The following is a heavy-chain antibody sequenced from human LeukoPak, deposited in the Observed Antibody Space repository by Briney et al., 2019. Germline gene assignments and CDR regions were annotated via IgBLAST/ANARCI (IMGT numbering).Heavy chain of an antibody. V-gene: IGHV4-39*01. CDR2: VYYSGST. CDR3: AARGSMVRGVIV. Sequence: PSETLSLTCTVSGGSVSSGSYYWSWIRQPPGKGLEWIGSVYYSGSTYYNPPLKSRVTISVDTSKNQFSLKLTSVTAADTAVFYCAARGSMVRGVIVWGQGTLVTVSS. D-gene: IGHD3-10*01. J-gene: IGHJ4*02. CDR1: GGSVSSGSYY.